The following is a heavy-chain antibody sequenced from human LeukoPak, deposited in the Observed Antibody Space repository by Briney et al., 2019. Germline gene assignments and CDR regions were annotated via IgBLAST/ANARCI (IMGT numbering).Heavy chain of an antibody. CDR1: GFTFSSNA. Sequence: GGSLRLSCAASGFTFSSNAMSWVRQAPGKGLEWVSALSGSGGSKYYADSVKGRFTISRDNSKNTLYLQMNSLRGEDTAVYYCGKEEIVVVVAAGLDYGGQGTLVTVSS. D-gene: IGHD2-15*01. V-gene: IGHV3-23*01. J-gene: IGHJ4*02. CDR2: LSGSGGSK. CDR3: GKEEIVVVVAAGLDY.